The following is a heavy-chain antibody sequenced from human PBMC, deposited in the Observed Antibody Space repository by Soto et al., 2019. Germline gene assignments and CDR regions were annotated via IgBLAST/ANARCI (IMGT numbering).Heavy chain of an antibody. J-gene: IGHJ4*02. V-gene: IGHV3-48*02. D-gene: IGHD4-17*01. CDR2: ITSSGDSI. CDR1: GFRFSDHS. Sequence: EVQLLESGGGLIHPGGSLRLSCVASGFRFSDHSMNWVRQAPGKGLEWVSYITSSGDSIYYADSVKGRFTVSRDNAKNSLFLQMNSLRDEDTAVYYCARLPKGSRVTSWGQGTQVTVSS. CDR3: ARLPKGSRVTS.